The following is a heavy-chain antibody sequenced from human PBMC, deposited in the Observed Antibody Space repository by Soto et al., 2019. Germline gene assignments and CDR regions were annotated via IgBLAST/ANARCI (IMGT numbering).Heavy chain of an antibody. CDR1: GFSFSPSG. D-gene: IGHD4-4*01. J-gene: IGHJ4*02. Sequence: LVESGGGVAQPGRSLRLSCATYGFSFSPSGMHWVRQAPGKGLEWLAIIWNDGTTTYYADSVKGRFTISRDNSKNTLYLQMNSLRDEDTAVYYCARDGSHYDVDYWGQGTLVTVSS. CDR2: IWNDGTTT. V-gene: IGHV3-33*01. CDR3: ARDGSHYDVDY.